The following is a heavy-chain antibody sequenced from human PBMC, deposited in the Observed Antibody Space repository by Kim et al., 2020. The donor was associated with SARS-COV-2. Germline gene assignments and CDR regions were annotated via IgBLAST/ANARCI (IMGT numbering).Heavy chain of an antibody. V-gene: IGHV3-30*04. J-gene: IGHJ4*02. CDR2: ISYDGSNK. D-gene: IGHD2-21*02. Sequence: GGSLRLSCAASGFTFSSYAMHWVRQAPGKGLEWVAVISYDGSNKYYADSVKGRFTISRDNSKNTLYLQMNSLRAEDTAVYYCARFPWRYGGNSLFDYWGQGTLVTVSS. CDR3: ARFPWRYGGNSLFDY. CDR1: GFTFSSYA.